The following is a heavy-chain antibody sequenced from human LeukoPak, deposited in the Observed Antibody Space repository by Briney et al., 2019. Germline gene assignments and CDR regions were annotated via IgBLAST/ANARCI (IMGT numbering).Heavy chain of an antibody. CDR3: ARMVAGMLSYYYYMDV. J-gene: IGHJ6*03. CDR2: IIPIFGTA. CDR1: GYTFTSYY. V-gene: IGHV1-69*13. Sequence: SVKVSCKASGYTFTSYYMHWVRQAPGQGLEWMGGIIPIFGTANYAQKFQGRVTITADESTSTAYMELSSLRSEDTAVYYCARMVAGMLSYYYYMDVWGKGTTVTVSS. D-gene: IGHD2-8*01.